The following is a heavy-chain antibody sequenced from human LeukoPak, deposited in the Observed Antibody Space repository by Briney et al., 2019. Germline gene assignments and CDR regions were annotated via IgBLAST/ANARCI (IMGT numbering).Heavy chain of an antibody. CDR1: GFTFSSYS. CDR2: ISSSSSTI. D-gene: IGHD6-19*01. V-gene: IGHV3-48*01. CDR3: AKVGGIVLAVYYYMDV. J-gene: IGHJ6*03. Sequence: GGSLRLSCAASGFTFSSYSMNWVRQAPGKGLEWVSYISSSSSTIYYADSVKGRFTISRDNAKNTLYLQMNSLRVEDTAVYYCAKVGGIVLAVYYYMDVWGKGTTVTVS.